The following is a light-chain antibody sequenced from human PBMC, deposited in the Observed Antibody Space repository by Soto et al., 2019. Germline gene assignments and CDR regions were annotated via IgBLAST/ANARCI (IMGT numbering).Light chain of an antibody. J-gene: IGLJ1*01. Sequence: QSVLSQPPSVSGAPGQRVTISCTGTSSNIGGGYDVHWYQQLPGTAPKLLISGNNNRPSGVADRFSGSRSGASASLAITRLQAEDEADYFCQSYDSSLDGFYVFGTGTKVTVL. CDR3: QSYDSSLDGFYV. CDR1: SSNIGGGYD. CDR2: GNN. V-gene: IGLV1-40*01.